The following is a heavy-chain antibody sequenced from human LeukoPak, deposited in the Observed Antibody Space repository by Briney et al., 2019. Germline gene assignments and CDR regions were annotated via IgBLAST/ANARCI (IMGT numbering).Heavy chain of an antibody. V-gene: IGHV1-18*01. D-gene: IGHD3-22*01. CDR3: ARPLPYYYDSSGRYAFDV. J-gene: IGHJ3*01. Sequence: ASVRVSCKASGYTFSSYSISWMRQAPGQXLEWMGWISAYNGDTNYAQKFQGRVTLTTDTSTRTAYMELSALRSDDTAVYFCARPLPYYYDSSGRYAFDVWGQGTMVTVSS. CDR1: GYTFSSYS. CDR2: ISAYNGDT.